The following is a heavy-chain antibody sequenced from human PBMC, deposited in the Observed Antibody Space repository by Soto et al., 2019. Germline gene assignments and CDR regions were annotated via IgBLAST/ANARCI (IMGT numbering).Heavy chain of an antibody. D-gene: IGHD2-21*01. CDR2: ISGYNGHT. CDR3: ARVSPVLGVVVLRH. J-gene: IGHJ4*02. Sequence: QVQMLQSGAEVKKPGASVKVSCKASGFTFSNYGISWVRQAPGQGLEWRGCISGYNGHTRYAQKVQGRATMATDTSTRTAYFELRSLRSDDTAVYYCARVSPVLGVVVLRHWGQGNPVTVSS. V-gene: IGHV1-18*01. CDR1: GFTFSNYG.